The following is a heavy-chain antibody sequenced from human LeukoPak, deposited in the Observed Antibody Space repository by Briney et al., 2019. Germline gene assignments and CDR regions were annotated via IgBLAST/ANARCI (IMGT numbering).Heavy chain of an antibody. V-gene: IGHV4-61*02. CDR1: GGSMGGSNDC. J-gene: IGHJ5*02. CDR3: ARGVGSHGGGLFDP. Sequence: SQTLSLTCTVSGGSMGGSNDCYNFVRHPAGQGLEWIGRIFLGGTTDYNPSLKSRVTISMDRSNNRVYLTLSSVTVADTALYFCARGVGSHGGGLFDPWGQGTLVIVSS. CDR2: IFLGGTT. D-gene: IGHD3-10*01.